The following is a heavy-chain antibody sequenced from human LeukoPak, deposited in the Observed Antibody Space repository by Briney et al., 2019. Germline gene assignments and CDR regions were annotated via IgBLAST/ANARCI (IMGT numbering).Heavy chain of an antibody. CDR2: FDPEDGET. CDR1: GYTLTELS. V-gene: IGHV1-24*01. CDR3: ATGLYSSSWFDY. J-gene: IGHJ4*02. Sequence: ASVKVPCKVSGYTLTELSMHWVRQAPGKGLEWMGGFDPEDGETIYAQKFQGRVTMTEDTSTDTAYMELSSLRSEDTAVYYCATGLYSSSWFDYWGQGTLVTVSS. D-gene: IGHD6-13*01.